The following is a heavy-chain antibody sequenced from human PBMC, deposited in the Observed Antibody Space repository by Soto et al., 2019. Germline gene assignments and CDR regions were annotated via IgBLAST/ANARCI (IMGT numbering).Heavy chain of an antibody. CDR2: IYYTGAT. V-gene: IGHV4-4*02. CDR3: ARVFSSGSGWMYYFDF. CDR1: TGSISSGNW. J-gene: IGHJ4*02. Sequence: QVQLRESGPGLVEASGTLSLTCEVSTGSISSGNWWSWFRQPPRKGLQWIGEIYYTGATNYNPSLKSRITMAIDKSKDQFSLSLRSATAADTAVYYCARVFSSGSGWMYYFDFWGQGTLVSVSS. D-gene: IGHD6-25*01.